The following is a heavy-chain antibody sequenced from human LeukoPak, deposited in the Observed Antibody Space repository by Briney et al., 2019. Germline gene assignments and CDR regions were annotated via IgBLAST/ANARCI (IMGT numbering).Heavy chain of an antibody. J-gene: IGHJ6*02. CDR1: GFAFRTYG. Sequence: GGSLRLSCAASGFAFRTYGMHWVRQAPGKGLEWVAVISYDGSEKHNADSVKGRFTISRDDAKNSLYLQMNSLRAEDTAVYYCARLNYGMDVWGQGTTVTVSS. V-gene: IGHV3-30*03. CDR2: ISYDGSEK. CDR3: ARLNYGMDV.